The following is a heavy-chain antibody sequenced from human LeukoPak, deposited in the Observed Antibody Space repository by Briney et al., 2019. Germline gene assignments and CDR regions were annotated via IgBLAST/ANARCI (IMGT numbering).Heavy chain of an antibody. J-gene: IGHJ6*03. CDR1: GGSFSGYN. CDR2: INHSGST. Sequence: SETLSLTCAVYGGSFSGYNWSWIRQPPGKGLKWIGEINHSGSTNYNPSLKSRVIISVDTSKNQFSLKLSSVTAADTAVYYCARVNSGSYGVYYYYYMDVWGKGTTVTVSS. V-gene: IGHV4-34*01. D-gene: IGHD1-26*01. CDR3: ARVNSGSYGVYYYYYMDV.